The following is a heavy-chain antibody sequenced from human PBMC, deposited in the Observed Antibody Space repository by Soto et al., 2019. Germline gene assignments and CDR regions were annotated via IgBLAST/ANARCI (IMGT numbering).Heavy chain of an antibody. Sequence: PSETLSLTCTVSGGSISSSSFHWGWIRQPPGKGLEWIGIFYFSGITYYSPSLKSRVTISVDTSKNQFSLKLSSVTAADTAVYYCARRERAAGTDWWFDPWGQGTLVTVSS. V-gene: IGHV4-39*01. CDR2: FYFSGIT. CDR1: GGSISSSSFH. D-gene: IGHD6-13*01. J-gene: IGHJ5*02. CDR3: ARRERAAGTDWWFDP.